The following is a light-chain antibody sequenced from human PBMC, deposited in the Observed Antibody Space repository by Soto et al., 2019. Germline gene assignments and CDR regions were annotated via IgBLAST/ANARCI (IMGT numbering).Light chain of an antibody. CDR1: NSNIGRNY. CDR3: AAWDDSLSCL. Sequence: QSVLTQPPSASGTPGQRVTISCSGSNSNIGRNYVYWYQQLPGTAPKVLIYRNNHRPAGVPDRFSGSKSGTSASLAISGLRSEDEADYYCAAWDDSLSCLFGGGTKLTVL. V-gene: IGLV1-47*01. J-gene: IGLJ2*01. CDR2: RNN.